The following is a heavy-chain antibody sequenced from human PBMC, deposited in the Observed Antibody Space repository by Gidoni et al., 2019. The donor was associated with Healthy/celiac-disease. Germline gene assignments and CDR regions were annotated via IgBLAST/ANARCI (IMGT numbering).Heavy chain of an antibody. Sequence: GFTFSSYAMHWVRQAPGKGLEWVAVISYDGRNKYYADSVKGRFTISRDNSKNTLYLQMNSLRAEDTAVYYCARGKLELHWFDPWGQGTLVTVSS. J-gene: IGHJ5*02. V-gene: IGHV3-30*04. CDR3: ARGKLELHWFDP. CDR2: ISYDGRNK. D-gene: IGHD1-7*01. CDR1: GFTFSSYA.